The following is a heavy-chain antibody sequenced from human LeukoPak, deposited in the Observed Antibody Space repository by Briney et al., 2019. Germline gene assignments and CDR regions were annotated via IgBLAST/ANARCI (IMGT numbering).Heavy chain of an antibody. CDR2: INHSGST. Sequence: SETLSLTCAVYGGSFSGYYWSWIRQPPGKGLEWIGEINHSGSTNYNPSLKSRVTISVDTSKNQFSLKLSPVTAADTAVYYCARESYWDAFDIWGQGTMVTVSS. J-gene: IGHJ3*02. V-gene: IGHV4-34*01. CDR3: ARESYWDAFDI. CDR1: GGSFSGYY. D-gene: IGHD2-8*02.